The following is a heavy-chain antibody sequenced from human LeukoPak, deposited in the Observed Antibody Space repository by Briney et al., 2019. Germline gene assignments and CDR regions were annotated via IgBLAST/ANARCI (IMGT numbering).Heavy chain of an antibody. CDR2: INHSGST. V-gene: IGHV4-34*01. CDR3: ARYRGASGYHFDY. J-gene: IGHJ4*02. CDR1: GGSFSGYY. Sequence: SETLSLTCAVYGGSFSGYYWSWIRQPPGKGLEWIGEINHSGSTNYNPSLKSRVTISVDTSKNQFSLRLSSVTAADTAVYYCARYRGASGYHFDYWGQGTLVTVSS. D-gene: IGHD5-12*01.